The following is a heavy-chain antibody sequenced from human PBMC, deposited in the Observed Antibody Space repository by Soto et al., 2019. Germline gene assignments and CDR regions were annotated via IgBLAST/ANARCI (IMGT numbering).Heavy chain of an antibody. V-gene: IGHV3-30-3*01. Sequence: QVQLVESGGGVVQPGRSLRLSCAASGFTFSSYAMHWVRQAPGKGLEWVAVISYDGSNKYYADSVKRRFTISRDNYKNTQYLQMNRLRAEDTAVYYCARYIVVVTATYAFDIWGQGTMVTVSS. CDR3: ARYIVVVTATYAFDI. D-gene: IGHD2-21*02. CDR1: GFTFSSYA. J-gene: IGHJ3*02. CDR2: ISYDGSNK.